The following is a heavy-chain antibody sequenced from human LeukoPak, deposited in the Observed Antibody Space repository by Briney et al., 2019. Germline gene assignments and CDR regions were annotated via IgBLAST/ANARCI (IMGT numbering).Heavy chain of an antibody. J-gene: IGHJ4*02. CDR2: IYNSKSS. CDR3: ARQGGYASPFDY. Sequence: SETLSLTCTVSGGSISSYYWSWIRQPPRKGLEWIGNIYNSKSSNYNPSLKSRVTISVDSSKKQFSLKLISVTAADMAVYYCARQGGYASPFDYWGQGTLVTVSS. CDR1: GGSISSYY. D-gene: IGHD5-12*01. V-gene: IGHV4-59*08.